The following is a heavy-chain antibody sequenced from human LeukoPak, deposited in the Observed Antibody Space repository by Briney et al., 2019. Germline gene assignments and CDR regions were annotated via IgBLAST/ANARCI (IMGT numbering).Heavy chain of an antibody. CDR2: INPNSGGT. D-gene: IGHD5-24*01. Sequence: ASVKVSCKASGYTFTGYYMHWVRQAPGQGLEWMGWINPNSGGTNYAQKFQCRVTMTRDTSISTAYMELSRLRSDDTAVYYCARSKVGDGYNLYYYYGIDVWGQGTTVTVSS. V-gene: IGHV1-2*02. CDR3: ARSKVGDGYNLYYYYGIDV. J-gene: IGHJ6*02. CDR1: GYTFTGYY.